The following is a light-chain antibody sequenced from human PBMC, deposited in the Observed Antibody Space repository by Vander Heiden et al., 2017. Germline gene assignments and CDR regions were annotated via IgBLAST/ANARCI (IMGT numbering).Light chain of an antibody. V-gene: IGKV1-33*01. CDR1: QDISNY. CDR2: DAS. Sequence: DIEMPQSPSSLSASVRDRVTITCQASQDISNYLNWYQQKPGKAPKLLIYDASHLETGVPSRFSGSGSGTDFTFTISSLQPEDIATYYCQQYDNLPLTFGGGTKVEIK. CDR3: QQYDNLPLT. J-gene: IGKJ4*01.